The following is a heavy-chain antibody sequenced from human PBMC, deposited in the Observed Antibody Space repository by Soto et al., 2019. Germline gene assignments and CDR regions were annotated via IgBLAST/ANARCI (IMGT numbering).Heavy chain of an antibody. Sequence: PGGSLRLSCEASGFKFGDYAMHWVRQAPGKGLEWVSGVSWNSEIVGYADSVKGRFTISRDNAKNSLYLQMNSLRAEDTAVYYCARVGVWLQHAGRVDAFDIWGQGTMVTVSS. V-gene: IGHV3-9*01. D-gene: IGHD2-21*01. CDR3: ARVGVWLQHAGRVDAFDI. J-gene: IGHJ3*02. CDR1: GFKFGDYA. CDR2: VSWNSEIV.